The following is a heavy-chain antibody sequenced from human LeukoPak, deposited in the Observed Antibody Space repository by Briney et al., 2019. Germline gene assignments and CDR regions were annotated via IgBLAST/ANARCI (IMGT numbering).Heavy chain of an antibody. Sequence: GGSLRLSCAASGFTVSSNYMSWVRQAPGKGLEWVSYISSSGSHISYTDSVKGRFTISRDNAKSSLYLQMSSLRAEDTAVYYCARRPYSSSWHYFDSWGQGTLVTVSS. CDR3: ARRPYSSSWHYFDS. V-gene: IGHV3-11*04. CDR1: GFTVSSNY. CDR2: ISSSGSHI. J-gene: IGHJ4*02. D-gene: IGHD6-13*01.